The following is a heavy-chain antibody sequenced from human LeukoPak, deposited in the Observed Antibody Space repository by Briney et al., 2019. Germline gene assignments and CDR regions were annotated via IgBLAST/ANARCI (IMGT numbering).Heavy chain of an antibody. CDR3: TRDRSGYFDY. CDR2: IRSKAYGGTT. J-gene: IGHJ4*02. CDR1: GFSFVDYS. Sequence: GGSLRLSCTASGFSFVDYSMTWVRQAPGKGLGWVGFIRSKAYGGTTEYAASVKGRFTISRDDSKSIAYLQMNSLKTEDTAVYYCTRDRSGYFDYWGQGTLVTVSS. V-gene: IGHV3-49*04. D-gene: IGHD3-3*01.